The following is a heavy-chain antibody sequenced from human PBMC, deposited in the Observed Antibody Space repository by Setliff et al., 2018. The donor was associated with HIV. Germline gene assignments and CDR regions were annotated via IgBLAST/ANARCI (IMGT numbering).Heavy chain of an antibody. Sequence: SETLSLTCTVSNGSISGHYWTWIRQPPGKGLEWIGSIYYSGSTNYNPSLKSRVTISVDTSKNQSSLKLSSVTAADRAVYYCARQDSYSYGYNYFDYWGQGTLVTVPQ. D-gene: IGHD5-18*01. CDR2: IYYSGST. J-gene: IGHJ4*02. CDR1: NGSISGHY. V-gene: IGHV4-59*08. CDR3: ARQDSYSYGYNYFDY.